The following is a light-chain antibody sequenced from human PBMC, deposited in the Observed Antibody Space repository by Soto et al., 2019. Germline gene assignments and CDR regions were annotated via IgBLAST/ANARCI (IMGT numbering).Light chain of an antibody. CDR2: DAS. J-gene: IGKJ5*01. V-gene: IGKV1-33*01. Sequence: IQITQSPWARVASALDTVTLTFQATQYITLYLNWYQQKPGKAPNLLIYDASNLEIGVPSRFSGSGSGTHFTLTISSLQTEDIAVYYCQLYGISPPCGQGTQLENK. CDR3: QLYGISPP. CDR1: QYITLY.